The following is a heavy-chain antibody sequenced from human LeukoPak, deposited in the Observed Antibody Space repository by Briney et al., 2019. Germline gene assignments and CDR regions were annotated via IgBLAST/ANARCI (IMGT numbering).Heavy chain of an antibody. CDR2: ISGSGGST. CDR1: GFTFSSYA. J-gene: IGHJ4*02. Sequence: HPGGSLRLSCAASGFTFSSYAMSWVRQAPGKGLEWVSAISGSGGSTYYADSVKGRFTISRDNSKNTLYLQMNSLRAEDTAVYYCAKDKPAMDIVLMVYASFDYWGQGTLVTVSS. CDR3: AKDKPAMDIVLMVYASFDY. D-gene: IGHD2-8*01. V-gene: IGHV3-23*01.